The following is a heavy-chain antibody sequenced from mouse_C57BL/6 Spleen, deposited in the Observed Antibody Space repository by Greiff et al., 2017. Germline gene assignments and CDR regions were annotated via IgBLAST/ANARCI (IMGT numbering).Heavy chain of an antibody. D-gene: IGHD2-4*01. J-gene: IGHJ3*01. V-gene: IGHV1-19*01. Sequence: EVKLQQSGPVLVKPGASVKMSCKASGYTFTDYYMNWVKQSHGKSLEWIGVINPYNGGTSYNQKFKGKATLTVDKSSSTAYMELNSLTSEDSAVYYCARKPLYYDYDSFAYWGQGTLGTVSA. CDR1: GYTFTDYY. CDR2: INPYNGGT. CDR3: ARKPLYYDYDSFAY.